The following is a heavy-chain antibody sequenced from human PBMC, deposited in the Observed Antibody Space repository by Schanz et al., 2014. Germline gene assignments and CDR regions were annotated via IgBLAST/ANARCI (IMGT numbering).Heavy chain of an antibody. Sequence: QVQLVESGGGVVQPGRSLRLSCAAYGFTLSSYAMHWVRQAPGKGLEWVAVIWNNGVTKYYADSVRGRFTISRDNSKNTLYLQMNSLRAEDTAVYYCAKQIHYDILTVTRNWGQGTLVTVSS. CDR3: AKQIHYDILTVTRN. J-gene: IGHJ4*02. D-gene: IGHD3-9*01. CDR1: GFTLSSYA. CDR2: IWNNGVTK. V-gene: IGHV3-33*08.